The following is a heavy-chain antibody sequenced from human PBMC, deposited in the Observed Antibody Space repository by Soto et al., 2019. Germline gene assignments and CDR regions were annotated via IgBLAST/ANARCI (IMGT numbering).Heavy chain of an antibody. CDR1: GGSISSGGYY. CDR2: IYYSGST. CDR3: ARDRRGGVSLVAFDI. V-gene: IGHV4-31*03. Sequence: QVQLQESGPGLVKPSQTLSLTCTVSGGSISSGGYYWSWIRQHTGKGLEWIGYIYYSGSTYYNPSLKSRLTISVDTSKNQFSLNLNSVTAADTAVYYCARDRRGGVSLVAFDIWGQGTMVTVSS. D-gene: IGHD1-26*01. J-gene: IGHJ3*02.